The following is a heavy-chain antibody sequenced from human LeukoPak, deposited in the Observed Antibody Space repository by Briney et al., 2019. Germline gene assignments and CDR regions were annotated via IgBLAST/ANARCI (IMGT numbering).Heavy chain of an antibody. Sequence: PGGSLRLSCAASGFTFSSYTMNWVRQAPGKGLEWPSHISSSSNTIHYADSVKGRFTISRDNAKNSLYLQMNSLRAEDTAVYYCARGTSAFDVWGQGTMVTVSS. CDR1: GFTFSSYT. V-gene: IGHV3-48*04. D-gene: IGHD1-1*01. J-gene: IGHJ3*01. CDR2: ISSSSNTI. CDR3: ARGTSAFDV.